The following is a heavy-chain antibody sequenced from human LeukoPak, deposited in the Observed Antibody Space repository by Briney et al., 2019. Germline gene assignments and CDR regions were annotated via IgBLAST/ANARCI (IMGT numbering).Heavy chain of an antibody. V-gene: IGHV3-23*01. CDR1: GFTFSDYA. Sequence: GSLRLSCAASGFTFSDYAMSWVRQAPGKGLEWVSGIKGRGDKTFYADSVKGRFTISRDNSKNTLYLQMNSLRAEDTAVYYCAKAGNPYSSGWYYYWGQGTLVTVSS. J-gene: IGHJ4*02. CDR3: AKAGNPYSSGWYYY. D-gene: IGHD6-19*01. CDR2: IKGRGDKT.